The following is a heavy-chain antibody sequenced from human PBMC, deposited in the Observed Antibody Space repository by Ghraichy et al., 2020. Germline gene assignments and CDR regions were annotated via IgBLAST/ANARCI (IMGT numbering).Heavy chain of an antibody. V-gene: IGHV3-7*01. D-gene: IGHD2-15*01. J-gene: IGHJ5*02. CDR2: IKQDGSEK. Sequence: GGSLRLSCAASGFTFSSYWMSWVRQAPGKGLEWVANIKQDGSEKYYVDSVKGRFTISRDNAKNSLYLQMNSLRAEDTAVYYCARGVAVVAAREGWFDPWGQGTLVTVSS. CDR1: GFTFSSYW. CDR3: ARGVAVVAAREGWFDP.